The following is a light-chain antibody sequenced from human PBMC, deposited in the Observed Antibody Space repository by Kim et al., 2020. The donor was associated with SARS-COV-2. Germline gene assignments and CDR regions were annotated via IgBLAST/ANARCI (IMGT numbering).Light chain of an antibody. CDR2: LGS. V-gene: IGKV2-28*01. CDR3: MQALQTRT. J-gene: IGKJ2*01. Sequence: DIVMTQSPLSLPVTPGEPASISCRSSQSLLHSNGYNYLDWYLQKPGQSPQLLIYLGSNRASGVPDRFSGSGSGTDFTLKMSRVEAEDVGVYYCMQALQTRTFGQGTKLEI. CDR1: QSLLHSNGYNY.